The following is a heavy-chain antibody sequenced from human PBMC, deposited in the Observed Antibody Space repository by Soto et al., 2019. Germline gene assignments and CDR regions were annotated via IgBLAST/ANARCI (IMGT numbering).Heavy chain of an antibody. V-gene: IGHV3-30*18. CDR1: GFTFSSYG. CDR2: ISYDGSNK. CDR3: AKDFDGYNLPGAFDI. D-gene: IGHD5-12*01. Sequence: HPGGSLRLSCAASGFTFSSYGMHWVRQAPGKGLEWVAVISYDGSNKYYADSVKGRFTISRDNSKNTLYLQMNSLRAEDTAVYYCAKDFDGYNLPGAFDIWGQGTMVTVSS. J-gene: IGHJ3*02.